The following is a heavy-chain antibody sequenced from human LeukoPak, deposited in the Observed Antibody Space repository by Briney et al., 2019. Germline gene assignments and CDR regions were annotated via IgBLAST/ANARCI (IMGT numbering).Heavy chain of an antibody. J-gene: IGHJ3*02. Sequence: GGSLRLSCAASGFTFSNAWMSWVRQAPGKGLEWVGRIKSKTDGGTTDYAAPVKGRFTISRGDSKNTLYLQMNSLKTEDTAVYYCTTDQTPYAFDIWGQGTMVTVSP. CDR3: TTDQTPYAFDI. CDR2: IKSKTDGGTT. CDR1: GFTFSNAW. V-gene: IGHV3-15*01.